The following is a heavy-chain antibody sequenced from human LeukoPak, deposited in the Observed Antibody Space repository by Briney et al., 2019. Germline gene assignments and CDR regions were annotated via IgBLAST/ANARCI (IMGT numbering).Heavy chain of an antibody. CDR1: GYTLTELS. D-gene: IGHD2-2*01. Sequence: GASMKVSCKVSGYTLTELSMHWVRQAPGKGLEWMGGFDPEDGETIYAQKFQGRVTMTEDTSTDTAYMELSSLRSEDTAVYYCATVRSGPEYYFDYWGQGTLATVSS. CDR3: ATVRSGPEYYFDY. J-gene: IGHJ4*02. CDR2: FDPEDGET. V-gene: IGHV1-24*01.